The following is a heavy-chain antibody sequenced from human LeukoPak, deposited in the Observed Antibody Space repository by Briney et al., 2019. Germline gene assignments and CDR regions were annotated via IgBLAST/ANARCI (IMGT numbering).Heavy chain of an antibody. CDR2: ISTDGSYK. J-gene: IGHJ2*01. CDR1: GFTFSSFP. CDR3: ARSLIPGRWYFDL. Sequence: GGSLRLSCAVSGFTFSSFPFHWVRQAPGKGLEWVAAISTDGSYKYHGDSVKGRFAISRDNPMNTLYLQMNGLRPDDTAVYYCARSLIPGRWYFDLWGRGTLVTVSS. V-gene: IGHV3-30*09. D-gene: IGHD3-16*01.